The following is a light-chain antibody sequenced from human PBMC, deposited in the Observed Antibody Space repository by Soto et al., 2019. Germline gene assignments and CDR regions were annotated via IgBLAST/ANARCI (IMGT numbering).Light chain of an antibody. J-gene: IGKJ3*01. CDR2: EVS. CDR3: QQYNSYFT. Sequence: EIQMTQSPSTLSASVGDRVTITCRASQGIRRWLAWYQQKPGKAPKLLIYEVSSLQSGVPSRFSGSGYGTEFTLSMSSLQPYDFASYYCQQYNSYFTFGPGTKEDIK. CDR1: QGIRRW. V-gene: IGKV1-5*01.